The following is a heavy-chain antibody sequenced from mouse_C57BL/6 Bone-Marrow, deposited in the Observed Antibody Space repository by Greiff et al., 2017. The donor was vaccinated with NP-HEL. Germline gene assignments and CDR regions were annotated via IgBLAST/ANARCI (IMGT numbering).Heavy chain of an antibody. CDR2: IHPNSGST. CDR1: GYTFTSYW. D-gene: IGHD2-4*01. V-gene: IGHV1-64*01. CDR3: ARKGLYYDYDGGYAMDY. Sequence: QVQLKQPGAELVKPGASVKLSCKASGYTFTSYWMHWVKQRPGQGLEWIGMIHPNSGSTNYNEKFKSKATLTVDKSSSTAYMQLSSLTSEDSAVYYCARKGLYYDYDGGYAMDYWGQGTSVTVSS. J-gene: IGHJ4*01.